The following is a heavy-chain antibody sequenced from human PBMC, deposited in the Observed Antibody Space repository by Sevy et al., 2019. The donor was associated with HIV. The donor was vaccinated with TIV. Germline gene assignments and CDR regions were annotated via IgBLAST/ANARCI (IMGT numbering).Heavy chain of an antibody. CDR3: ARGDELNSYYYGMDV. V-gene: IGHV6-1*01. Sequence: KQSQTLSLTCAISGDSVSSSSAAWNWFRQSPSRGLEWLGRTYYRSKWYSDYEVSVKGRVTINPDTSKNQFSLHLESVTPEDTDVYFCARGDELNSYYYGMDVWGQGTTVTVSS. CDR2: TYYRSKWYS. CDR1: GDSVSSSSAA. J-gene: IGHJ6*02. D-gene: IGHD1-7*01.